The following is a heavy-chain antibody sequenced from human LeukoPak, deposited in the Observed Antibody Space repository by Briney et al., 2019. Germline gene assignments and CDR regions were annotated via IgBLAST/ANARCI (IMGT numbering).Heavy chain of an antibody. CDR1: GGSISSSSYY. D-gene: IGHD6-25*01. CDR3: ARSSGTGTFSY. Sequence: SETLSLTCTVSGGSISSSSYYWGWIRQPPGKGLEWIGSIYYSGSTYYNPSLKSRVTISVDTSKNQFSLKLSSVTAADTAVYYCARSSGTGTFSYWGQGTLVTVSS. V-gene: IGHV4-39*01. CDR2: IYYSGST. J-gene: IGHJ4*02.